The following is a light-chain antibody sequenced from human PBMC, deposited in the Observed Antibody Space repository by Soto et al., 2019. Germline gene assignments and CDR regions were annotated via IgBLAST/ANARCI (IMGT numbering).Light chain of an antibody. J-gene: IGKJ5*01. V-gene: IGKV3-20*01. CDR3: QKYGSSIT. CDR2: GTS. CDR1: QSVKSSY. Sequence: EIMLTQHPGTLSLSRGERATLPCRASQSVKSSYLACYQHKPCHAPRLLIYGTSSRATGITDRFNGSGSGTAFTLTIRRLEPEAFAVYYCQKYGSSITFGQGTRLEI.